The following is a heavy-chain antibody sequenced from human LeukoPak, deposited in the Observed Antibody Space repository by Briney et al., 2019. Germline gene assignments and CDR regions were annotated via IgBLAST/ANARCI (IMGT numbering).Heavy chain of an antibody. CDR1: GFTFSSYS. D-gene: IGHD1-26*01. Sequence: PGGSLRLSCAASGFTFSSYSMNWVRQAPGKGLEWVSSISSSSSYIYYADSVKGRFTISRDNAKNSLYLQMNSLRTEDMAFYYCAKDMGSMGGTALDHWGQGTLSPSPQ. V-gene: IGHV3-21*04. CDR3: AKDMGSMGGTALDH. CDR2: ISSSSSYI. J-gene: IGHJ4*02.